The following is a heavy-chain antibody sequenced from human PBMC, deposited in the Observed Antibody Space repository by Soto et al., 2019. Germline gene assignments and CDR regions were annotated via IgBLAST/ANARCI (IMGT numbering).Heavy chain of an antibody. Sequence: GGSLRLSCAASGFTFSSYSMNWVRQTPGKGLEWVSYIRSSSSPIYYADSVKGRSTISRDNAKNSLYLQMNSLRDEDTAIYYCARVPPGSSSWFAFDIWGQGTMVTVSS. V-gene: IGHV3-48*02. CDR1: GFTFSSYS. CDR2: IRSSSSPI. CDR3: ARVPPGSSSWFAFDI. J-gene: IGHJ3*02. D-gene: IGHD6-13*01.